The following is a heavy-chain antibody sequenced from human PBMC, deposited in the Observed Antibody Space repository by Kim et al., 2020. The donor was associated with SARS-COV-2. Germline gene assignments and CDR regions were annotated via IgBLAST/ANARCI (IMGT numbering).Heavy chain of an antibody. CDR1: GGTFSSYA. Sequence: SVKVSCKASGGTFSSYAISWVRQAPGQGLEWMGGIIPIFGTANYAQKFQGRVTITADESTSTAYMELSSLRSEDTAVYYCARDKGPVFVPKSNWFDPWGQGTLVTVSS. J-gene: IGHJ5*02. CDR3: ARDKGPVFVPKSNWFDP. V-gene: IGHV1-69*13. D-gene: IGHD6-6*01. CDR2: IIPIFGTA.